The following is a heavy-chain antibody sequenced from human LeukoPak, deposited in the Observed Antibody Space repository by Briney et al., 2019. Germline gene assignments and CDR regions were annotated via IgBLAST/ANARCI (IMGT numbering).Heavy chain of an antibody. Sequence: NPSETLSLTCAVYGGSFSGYYWSWIRQPPGKGLEWIGEINHSGSTNYNPSLTSRVTISVDTSKNQFSLKLSSVTAADTAVYYCARGYGSITMVRGVIMAWFDPWGQGTLVTVSS. CDR1: GGSFSGYY. CDR2: INHSGST. CDR3: ARGYGSITMVRGVIMAWFDP. V-gene: IGHV4-34*01. D-gene: IGHD3-10*01. J-gene: IGHJ5*02.